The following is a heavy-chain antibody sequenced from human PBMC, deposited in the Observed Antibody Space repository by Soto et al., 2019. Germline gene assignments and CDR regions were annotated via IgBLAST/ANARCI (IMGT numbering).Heavy chain of an antibody. CDR2: IYSGGST. V-gene: IGHV3-53*04. Sequence: GGSLRLSCAASGFTVSSNYMSWVRQAPGKGLEWVSVIYSGGSTYYADSVKGRFTISRHNSKNTLYLQMNSLRAEDTAVYYCARVPSSGWYDTPVLDAFDIWGQGTMVTVSS. CDR3: ARVPSSGWYDTPVLDAFDI. CDR1: GFTVSSNY. J-gene: IGHJ3*02. D-gene: IGHD6-19*01.